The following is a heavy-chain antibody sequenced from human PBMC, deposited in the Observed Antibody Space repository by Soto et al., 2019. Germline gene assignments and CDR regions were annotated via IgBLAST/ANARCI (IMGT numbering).Heavy chain of an antibody. Sequence: QLQLQESGSGLVRPSQTLSLTCAVSGGSISTSDYSWSWIRQAPGRGLEWIGSIYQSGRSYYIPSLKSRATMSLYKSQNQFSLKITSAVAADTARDYCAREMTIFGVAPGGGVDVWGQGTTVTVSS. J-gene: IGHJ6*02. CDR3: AREMTIFGVAPGGGVDV. V-gene: IGHV4-30-2*01. D-gene: IGHD3-3*01. CDR2: IYQSGRS. CDR1: GGSISTSDYS.